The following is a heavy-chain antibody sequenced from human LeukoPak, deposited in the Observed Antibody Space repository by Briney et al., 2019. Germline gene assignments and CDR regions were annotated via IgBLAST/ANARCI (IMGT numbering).Heavy chain of an antibody. Sequence: GGSLRLSCAASGFTFSSYSMNWVRQAPGRGLEWVSSISSSSSYIYYADSVKGRFTISRDNAKNSLYLQMNSLRAEDTAVYYCAKEAARLCGAEYYYMDVWGKGTTVTVSS. CDR2: ISSSSSYI. D-gene: IGHD6-6*01. CDR3: AKEAARLCGAEYYYMDV. J-gene: IGHJ6*03. CDR1: GFTFSSYS. V-gene: IGHV3-21*01.